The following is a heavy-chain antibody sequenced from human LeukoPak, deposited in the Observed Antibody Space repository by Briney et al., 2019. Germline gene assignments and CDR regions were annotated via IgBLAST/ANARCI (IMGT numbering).Heavy chain of an antibody. D-gene: IGHD3-3*01. J-gene: IGHJ4*02. CDR3: ARGCDFWSGYCY. Sequence: PSETLSLTCTVSGSSISSYYWSWIRQPPGKGLEWIGYIYYSGSTNYNPSLKSRVTISVDTSKNQFSLKLSSVTAADTAVYYCARGCDFWSGYCYWGQGTLVTVSS. CDR1: GSSISSYY. V-gene: IGHV4-59*01. CDR2: IYYSGST.